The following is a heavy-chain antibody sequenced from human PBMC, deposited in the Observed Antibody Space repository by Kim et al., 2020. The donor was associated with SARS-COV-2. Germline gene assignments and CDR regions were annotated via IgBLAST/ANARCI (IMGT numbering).Heavy chain of an antibody. V-gene: IGHV3-33*01. CDR2: IWYDGSNK. CDR3: ARDLNTAMGGLADY. J-gene: IGHJ4*02. Sequence: GGSLRLSCAASGFTFSSYGMHWVRQAPGKGLEWVAVIWYDGSNKYYADSVKGRFTISRDNSKNTLYLQMNSLRAEDTAVYYCARDLNTAMGGLADYWGQGTLVTVSS. D-gene: IGHD5-18*01. CDR1: GFTFSSYG.